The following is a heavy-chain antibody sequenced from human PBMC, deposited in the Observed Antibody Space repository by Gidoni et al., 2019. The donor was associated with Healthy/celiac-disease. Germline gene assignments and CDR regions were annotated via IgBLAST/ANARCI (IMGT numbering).Heavy chain of an antibody. V-gene: IGHV3-30*18. CDR3: AKGRYNWNDLLIDI. CDR2: ISDDGSNK. D-gene: IGHD1-1*01. Sequence: VQLVESGGGVVQPGRSLRLSCAASGFTFSSYGMHWVRQAPGKGLEWVAVISDDGSNKYYADSVKGRFTISRDNSKNTLYLQMNSLRAEDTAVYYCAKGRYNWNDLLIDIWGQGTMVTVSS. J-gene: IGHJ3*02. CDR1: GFTFSSYG.